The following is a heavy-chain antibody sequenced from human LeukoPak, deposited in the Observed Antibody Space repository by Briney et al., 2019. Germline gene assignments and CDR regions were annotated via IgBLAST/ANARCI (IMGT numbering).Heavy chain of an antibody. Sequence: GGSLRLSCAASGFSFSSAWMTWVRQPPGKGLEWVGRIKSKTDGGTVDYAAPVKGRFTISRDDSTNTLYLQVNSLKTEDTAMYYCTSTFGGVIVPFDYWGQGTLVTVSS. D-gene: IGHD3-16*02. CDR2: IKSKTDGGTV. CDR1: GFSFSSAW. CDR3: TSTFGGVIVPFDY. J-gene: IGHJ4*02. V-gene: IGHV3-15*01.